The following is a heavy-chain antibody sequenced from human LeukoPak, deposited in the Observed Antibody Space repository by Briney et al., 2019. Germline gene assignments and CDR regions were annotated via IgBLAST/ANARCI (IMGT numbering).Heavy chain of an antibody. Sequence: ASVKVSCEASGYTFTSYYMHWVRQAPGQGLEWMGIINPSGGSTSYAQKFQGRVTMTRDMSTSTVYMELSSLRSEDTAVYYCARAGITGTTLEDWFDPWGQGTLVTVSS. V-gene: IGHV1-46*01. CDR1: GYTFTSYY. J-gene: IGHJ5*02. D-gene: IGHD1-7*01. CDR3: ARAGITGTTLEDWFDP. CDR2: INPSGGST.